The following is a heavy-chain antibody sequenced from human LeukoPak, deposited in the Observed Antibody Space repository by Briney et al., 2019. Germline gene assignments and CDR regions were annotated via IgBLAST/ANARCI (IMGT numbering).Heavy chain of an antibody. CDR3: AREVGHYYYDSSGYQY. CDR2: INHSGST. Sequence: SETLSLTCAVYGGSFSGYYWSWIRQHPGKGLEWIWEINHSGSTNYNPSLKSRVTISVDTSKNQFSLKLSSVTAADTAVYYCAREVGHYYYDSSGYQYWGQGTLVTVSS. D-gene: IGHD3-22*01. J-gene: IGHJ4*02. CDR1: GGSFSGYY. V-gene: IGHV4-34*01.